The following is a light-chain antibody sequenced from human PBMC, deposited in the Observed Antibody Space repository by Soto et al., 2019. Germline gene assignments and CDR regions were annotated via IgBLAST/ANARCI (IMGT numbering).Light chain of an antibody. CDR1: PSVSGSN. CDR3: QHFRS. CDR2: GTY. V-gene: IGKV3-20*01. Sequence: EIVLLQGPRTMTKSPGERATLSCRASPSVSGSNLAWYQQKPGQAPRLVISGTYARATGIPDRFSGSGSGTDFSLTISRLEPEDVAVYYSQHFRSFGQGTRL. J-gene: IGKJ5*01.